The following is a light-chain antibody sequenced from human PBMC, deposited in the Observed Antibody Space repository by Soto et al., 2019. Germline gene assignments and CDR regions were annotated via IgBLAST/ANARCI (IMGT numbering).Light chain of an antibody. CDR1: QSVSST. CDR2: GAS. CDR3: QQYYSWPRT. Sequence: DILMTQSPATLSVSPGERATLSCRASQSVSSTLAWYQQKPGQAPRLIIYGASTRATDIPARFSGSGSGTECTLTISSLQSEDFAVYYCQQYYSWPRTLGQGTKVDIK. J-gene: IGKJ1*01. V-gene: IGKV3-15*01.